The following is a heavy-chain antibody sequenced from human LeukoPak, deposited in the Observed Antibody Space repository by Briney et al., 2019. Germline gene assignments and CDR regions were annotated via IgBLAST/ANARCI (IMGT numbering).Heavy chain of an antibody. Sequence: GGSLRLSCAASGFTFSGYAMHWVRQAPGKGLEWVAVISYDGTNKYYADSVKGRFTVSRDISKNTLYLQMNSLTAEDTAVYYCARHRGPSLYSSAYFDYWGQGTLVPVSS. V-gene: IGHV3-30-3*01. CDR1: GFTFSGYA. CDR2: ISYDGTNK. CDR3: ARHRGPSLYSSAYFDY. J-gene: IGHJ4*02. D-gene: IGHD3-22*01.